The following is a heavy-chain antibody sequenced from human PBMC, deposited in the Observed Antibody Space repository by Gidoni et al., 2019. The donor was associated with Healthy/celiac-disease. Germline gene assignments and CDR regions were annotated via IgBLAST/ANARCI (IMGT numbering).Heavy chain of an antibody. J-gene: IGHJ6*02. CDR1: GVTFGSYA. CDR3: ARQYYYDSSGYYYYYGMDV. Sequence: QVQLVEYGGGVDQPGLSLRLSCAAPGVTFGSYAMHWVRQAPGKGLEWVAVISYDGSNKYYADSVKGRFTISRDNSKNTLYLQMNSLRAEDTAVYYCARQYYYDSSGYYYYYGMDVWGQGTTVTVSS. CDR2: ISYDGSNK. V-gene: IGHV3-30-3*01. D-gene: IGHD3-22*01.